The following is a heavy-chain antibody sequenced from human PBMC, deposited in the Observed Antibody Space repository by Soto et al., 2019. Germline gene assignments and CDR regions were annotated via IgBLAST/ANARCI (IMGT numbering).Heavy chain of an antibody. V-gene: IGHV4-34*01. CDR3: ARFLYSSSYLINWFAP. Sequence: PSETLSLTCSVYGGSFSGYYWSWIRQPPGKWLEWIGEINHSGSTNYNPSLKSRVTISVDTSKNQFSLKLSSVTAADTAVYYCARFLYSSSYLINWFAPWGQGTLVPVSS. CDR1: GGSFSGYY. CDR2: INHSGST. D-gene: IGHD6-13*01. J-gene: IGHJ5*02.